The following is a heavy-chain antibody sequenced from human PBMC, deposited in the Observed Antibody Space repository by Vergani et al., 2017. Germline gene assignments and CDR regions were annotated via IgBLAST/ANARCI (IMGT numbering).Heavy chain of an antibody. D-gene: IGHD3-10*01. CDR3: ARDGGLWFGELLFDDGY. Sequence: QLQLQESGPGLVKPSETLSLTCTFSGGSISSSSYYWGRIRQPPGKGLEWIGCIYYGGSTYYNPSLKSRVTISLDTSNTQFSLKLSSVTAADTAVYYCARDGGLWFGELLFDDGYWGQGTLVTVSS. V-gene: IGHV4-39*07. CDR2: IYYGGST. CDR1: GGSISSSSYY. J-gene: IGHJ4*02.